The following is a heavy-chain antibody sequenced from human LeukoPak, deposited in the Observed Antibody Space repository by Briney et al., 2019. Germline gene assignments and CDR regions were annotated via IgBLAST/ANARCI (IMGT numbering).Heavy chain of an antibody. D-gene: IGHD3-9*01. V-gene: IGHV3-21*04. CDR1: GFTFSSYA. CDR2: ISGTSNYI. CDR3: ASPKPFDWLLGGEYYGMDV. Sequence: GGSLRLSCAASGFTFSSYAMSWVRQAPGKGLEWVAAISGTSNYIYYADSMKGRFTISRDNAKNSLYLQMNSLRAEDTAVYYCASPKPFDWLLGGEYYGMDVWGQGTTVTVSS. J-gene: IGHJ6*02.